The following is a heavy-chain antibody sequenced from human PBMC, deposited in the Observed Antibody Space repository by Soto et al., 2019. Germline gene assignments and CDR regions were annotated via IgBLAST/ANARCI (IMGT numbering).Heavy chain of an antibody. Sequence: PGGSLRLSCAASGFTFSSYAMHWVRQAPGKGLEWVAVISYDGSNKYYADSVKGRFTISRDNSKNTLYLQMNSLRAEDTAVYYCASPTKYYYGMDVWGQGTRVTVSS. V-gene: IGHV3-30-3*01. CDR3: ASPTKYYYGMDV. CDR2: ISYDGSNK. J-gene: IGHJ6*02. CDR1: GFTFSSYA.